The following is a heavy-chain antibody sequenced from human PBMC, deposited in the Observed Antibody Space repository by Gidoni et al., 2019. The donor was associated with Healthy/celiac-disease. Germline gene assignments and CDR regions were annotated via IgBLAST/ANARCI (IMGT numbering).Heavy chain of an antibody. CDR3: ARDSKDDSSGPV. V-gene: IGHV4-31*03. CDR1: GGSISSGGYY. Sequence: QVQLQESGPGLVKPSQTLSLTCTFSGGSISSGGYYWSWIRQPPWKGLEWIGYIYYSGSTYYNPSLKSRVTISVDTSKNQFSLKLSSVTAADTAVYYCARDSKDDSSGPVWGEGTLVTVSS. D-gene: IGHD3-22*01. CDR2: IYYSGST. J-gene: IGHJ4*02.